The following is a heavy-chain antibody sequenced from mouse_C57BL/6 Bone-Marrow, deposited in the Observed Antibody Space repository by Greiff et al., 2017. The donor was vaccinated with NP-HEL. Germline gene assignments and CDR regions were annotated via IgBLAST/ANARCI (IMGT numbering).Heavy chain of an antibody. V-gene: IGHV1-52*01. Sequence: VQLQQPGAELVRPGSSVKLSCKASGYTFTSYWMHWVKQRPIQGLEWIGNIDPSDSETHYNQKFKDKATLTVDKSSSTAYMQLSSLTSEDSAVYYSASAYDGYYVAYWGQGTLVTVSA. CDR3: ASAYDGYYVAY. CDR1: GYTFTSYW. J-gene: IGHJ3*01. D-gene: IGHD2-3*01. CDR2: IDPSDSET.